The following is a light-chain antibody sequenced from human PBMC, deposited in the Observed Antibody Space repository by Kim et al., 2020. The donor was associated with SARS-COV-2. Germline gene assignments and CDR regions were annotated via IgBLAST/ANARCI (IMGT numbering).Light chain of an antibody. Sequence: GTRARGYSNCKGDWYQQRPGKGPRFVMRVGTGGIVGSKGDGIPDRFSVLGSGLNRYLTIKNIQEEDESDYHCGADHGSGSNFVWVFGGGTKLTVL. V-gene: IGLV9-49*01. J-gene: IGLJ3*02. CDR1: RGYSNCK. CDR2: VGTGGIVG. CDR3: GADHGSGSNFVWV.